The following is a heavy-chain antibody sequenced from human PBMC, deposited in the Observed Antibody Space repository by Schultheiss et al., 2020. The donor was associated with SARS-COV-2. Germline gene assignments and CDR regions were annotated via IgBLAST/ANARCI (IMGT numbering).Heavy chain of an antibody. CDR3: ARNGGGQQLVANFDY. V-gene: IGHV4-59*01. J-gene: IGHJ4*02. CDR1: GGSISSYY. Sequence: SETLSLTCTVSGGSISSYYWSWIRQPPGKGLEWIGYMYYSGNTKYNPSLKSRVTISVDTAKNQFSLKVSSVTAADTAVYYCARNGGGQQLVANFDYWGQGTLVTVSS. D-gene: IGHD6-13*01. CDR2: MYYSGNT.